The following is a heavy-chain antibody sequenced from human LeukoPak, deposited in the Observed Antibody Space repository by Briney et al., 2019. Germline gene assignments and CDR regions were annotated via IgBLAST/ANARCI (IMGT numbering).Heavy chain of an antibody. Sequence: PSQTLSLTCTVSGGSISSGGYCWSWIRQHAGKGLEWFGYIYYSGSTYYNPSLKSRVTISVDTSKNQFSLKLSSVTAADTAVYYCARRDSAVGHYFDYWGQGTLVTVSS. J-gene: IGHJ4*02. CDR1: GGSISSGGYC. CDR2: IYYSGST. V-gene: IGHV4-31*03. CDR3: ARRDSAVGHYFDY. D-gene: IGHD1-26*01.